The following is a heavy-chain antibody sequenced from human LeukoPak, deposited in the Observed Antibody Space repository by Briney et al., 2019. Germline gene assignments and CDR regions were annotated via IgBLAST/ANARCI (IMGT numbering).Heavy chain of an antibody. J-gene: IGHJ4*02. CDR3: ANLGAGSGYDYVRTFDY. Sequence: GSLRLSCAASGFTFSSYAMSWVRQAPGKGLEWVSAISGSGGSTYYADSVKGRFTISRDNSKNTLYLQMNSLRAEDTAVYYCANLGAGSGYDYVRTFDYWGQGTLVTVSS. V-gene: IGHV3-23*01. CDR1: GFTFSSYA. CDR2: ISGSGGST. D-gene: IGHD5-12*01.